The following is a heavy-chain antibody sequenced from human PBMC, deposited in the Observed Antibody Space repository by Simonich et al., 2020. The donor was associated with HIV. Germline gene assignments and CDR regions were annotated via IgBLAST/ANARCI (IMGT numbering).Heavy chain of an antibody. J-gene: IGHJ4*02. CDR2: IKEDGSEK. V-gene: IGHV3-7*01. CDR3: ARQPPSPSGSSSWPIDY. Sequence: EVQLVESGGGLVQPGGSLRLSCAASGFLFISYWMSWVRQSQGKGREWVANIKEDGSEKNYVDVVNGRFSIVRDTYKNTLFLRMNSLRAEDTAVYYCARQPPSPSGSSSWPIDYWGQGTLVTVSS. D-gene: IGHD6-13*01. CDR1: GFLFISYW.